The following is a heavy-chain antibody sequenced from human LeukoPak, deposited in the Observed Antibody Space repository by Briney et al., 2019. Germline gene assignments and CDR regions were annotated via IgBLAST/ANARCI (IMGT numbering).Heavy chain of an antibody. CDR3: ARAGRDGYSPASDSFDI. J-gene: IGHJ3*02. CDR2: IHHSGNT. CDR1: GYSISSGYY. Sequence: SETLSLTCTVSGYSISSGYYWGWIRQPPGKGLEWIGSIHHSGNTYYNPSLKSRVTISVDTSKNQFSLKLSSVTAADTAVYYCARAGRDGYSPASDSFDIWGQGKTVTVSS. V-gene: IGHV4-38-2*02. D-gene: IGHD5-24*01.